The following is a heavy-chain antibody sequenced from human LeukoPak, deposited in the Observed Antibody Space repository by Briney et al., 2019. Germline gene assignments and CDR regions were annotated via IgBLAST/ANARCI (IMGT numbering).Heavy chain of an antibody. J-gene: IGHJ3*02. Sequence: SETLSLTCSVSGGSISSYYWSWIRQPPGKGLEWIGYIYYSGSTNYNPSLKSRVTISEDTSKNQFSLKLSSVTAADTAVYYCARVVSWGGSYPDAFDIWGQGTMVTVSS. CDR1: GGSISSYY. V-gene: IGHV4-59*01. CDR3: ARVVSWGGSYPDAFDI. CDR2: IYYSGST. D-gene: IGHD1-26*01.